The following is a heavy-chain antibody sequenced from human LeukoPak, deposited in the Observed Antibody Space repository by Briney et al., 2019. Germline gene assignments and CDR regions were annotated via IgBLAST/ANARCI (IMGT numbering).Heavy chain of an antibody. CDR1: GFTFSSYG. J-gene: IGHJ4*02. Sequence: GGSLRLSCAASGFTFSSYGMSWVRQAPGKGLEWVSAISGSGGSTYYADSVKGRFTISRDNSKNTLYLQMNSLRAEDTAVYYCAKDLEYYDSSGYYSIATFDYWGQGTLVTVSS. CDR2: ISGSGGST. V-gene: IGHV3-23*01. D-gene: IGHD3-22*01. CDR3: AKDLEYYDSSGYYSIATFDY.